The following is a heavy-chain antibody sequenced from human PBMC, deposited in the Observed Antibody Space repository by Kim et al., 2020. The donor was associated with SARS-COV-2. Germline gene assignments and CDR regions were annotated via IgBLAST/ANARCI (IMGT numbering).Heavy chain of an antibody. D-gene: IGHD3-9*01. Sequence: GGSLRLSCTASGFTFNSYTMNWVRQAPGKGLEGVSSISSTSNYFYYADSVKGRFTISRDNAKSSLFLQMNSLRAEDTAVYYCEKGVNYDILTGYGAWGQGTLVTVSS. J-gene: IGHJ5*02. CDR1: GFTFNSYT. V-gene: IGHV3-21*01. CDR3: EKGVNYDILTGYGA. CDR2: ISSTSNYF.